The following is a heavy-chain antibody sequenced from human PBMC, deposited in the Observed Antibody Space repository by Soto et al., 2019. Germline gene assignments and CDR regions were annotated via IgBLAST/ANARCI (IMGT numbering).Heavy chain of an antibody. CDR2: ISWNGGTI. CDR1: GLRFDDYD. Sequence: EVQLVESGGGLEQPGRSLRLSCVASGLRFDDYDMHWVRLVPGKGLEWVSGISWNGGTIGYVESVKGRFTISRDNAKKTLYLQMNSLRTEDRALYSGAQAVGIMGTCDMWGQGTLVTVSS. J-gene: IGHJ3*02. V-gene: IGHV3-9*01. D-gene: IGHD2-8*01. CDR3: AQAVGIMGTCDM.